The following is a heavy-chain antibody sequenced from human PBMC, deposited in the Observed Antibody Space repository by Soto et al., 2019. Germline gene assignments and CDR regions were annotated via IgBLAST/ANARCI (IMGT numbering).Heavy chain of an antibody. Sequence: QVQLVESGGGVVQPGRSLRLSCAASGFTFSSHATHWARQAPGKGLEWVAFIRNDGSREYYVDSVRGRFTIFRDNSKNTLFLQMSSLKVEETAVYYCARGHGAGSFLIEYWGQGILVTVSP. D-gene: IGHD3-10*01. J-gene: IGHJ4*02. CDR1: GFTFSSHA. CDR2: IRNDGSRE. V-gene: IGHV3-33*01. CDR3: ARGHGAGSFLIEY.